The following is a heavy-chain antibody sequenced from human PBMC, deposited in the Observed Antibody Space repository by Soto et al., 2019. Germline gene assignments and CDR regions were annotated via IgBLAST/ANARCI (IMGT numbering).Heavy chain of an antibody. Sequence: SETLSLTCTVSGGSISSSSYYWGWIRQPPGKGLEWIGSIYYSGSTYYNPSLKSRVTISVDTSKNQFSLKLSSVTAADTAVYYCARLLREGYYYYYGMDVWGQGTTVTVS. D-gene: IGHD3-16*01. V-gene: IGHV4-39*01. CDR3: ARLLREGYYYYYGMDV. CDR2: IYYSGST. J-gene: IGHJ6*02. CDR1: GGSISSSSYY.